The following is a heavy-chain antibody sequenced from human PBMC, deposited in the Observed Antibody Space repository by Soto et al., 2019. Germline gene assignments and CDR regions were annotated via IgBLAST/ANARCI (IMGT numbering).Heavy chain of an antibody. V-gene: IGHV3-72*01. CDR2: IRNKANSYTT. D-gene: IGHD1-7*01. J-gene: IGHJ4*02. Sequence: GGSLRLSCAASGFTFSVHYMDWVRQAPGKGLEWVGRIRNKANSYTTEYAASVKGRFIISRDDSKNSLYLQMNSLKTEDTAVYYCAKTFGNNWDSHYFDCWGQGTLVTVSS. CDR3: AKTFGNNWDSHYFDC. CDR1: GFTFSVHY.